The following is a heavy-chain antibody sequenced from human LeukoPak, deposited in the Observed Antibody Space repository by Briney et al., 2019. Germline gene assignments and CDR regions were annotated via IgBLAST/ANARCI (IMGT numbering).Heavy chain of an antibody. CDR1: GGTFSSYA. CDR2: IIPIFGTA. CDR3: ARGELLWFGELCPWFDP. Sequence: SVKVSCKASGGTFSSYAISWVRQAPGQRLEWMGGIIPIFGTANYAQKFQGRVTITADESTSTAYMELSSLRPEDTAVYYCARGELLWFGELCPWFDPWGQGTLVTVSS. J-gene: IGHJ5*02. V-gene: IGHV1-69*13. D-gene: IGHD3-10*01.